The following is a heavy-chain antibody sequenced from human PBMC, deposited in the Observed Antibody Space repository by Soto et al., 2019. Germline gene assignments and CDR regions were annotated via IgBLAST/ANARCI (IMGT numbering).Heavy chain of an antibody. J-gene: IGHJ4*02. Sequence: SETLSLTCTVSGGSISSYYWSWIRQPPGKGLEWIGYIYYSGSTNYNPSLKSRVTISVDTSKNQFSLKLSSVTAADTAVYYCARSNSSGWYVLGYWGQGTLVTVSS. V-gene: IGHV4-59*01. CDR1: GGSISSYY. CDR3: ARSNSSGWYVLGY. CDR2: IYYSGST. D-gene: IGHD6-19*01.